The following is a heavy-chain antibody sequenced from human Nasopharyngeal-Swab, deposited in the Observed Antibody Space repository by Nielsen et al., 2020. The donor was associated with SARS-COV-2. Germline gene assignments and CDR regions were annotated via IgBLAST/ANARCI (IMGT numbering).Heavy chain of an antibody. D-gene: IGHD3-10*01. Sequence: WVRQAPGQGLEWMGWVSGYNGKTNYAEKFQDRVTMTTDTSTYTAYMELRSLRSDDTAMYYCAREGAMVRSYGMDVWGQGTTVTGSS. CDR2: VSGYNGKT. J-gene: IGHJ6*02. V-gene: IGHV1-18*01. CDR3: AREGAMVRSYGMDV.